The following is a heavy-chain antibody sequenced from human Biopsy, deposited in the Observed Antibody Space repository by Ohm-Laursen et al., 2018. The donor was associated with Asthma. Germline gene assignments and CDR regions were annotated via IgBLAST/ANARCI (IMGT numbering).Heavy chain of an antibody. J-gene: IGHJ4*02. Sequence: SDTLPLTCTVSGGSISSSSYYWGWIRRPPGKGLEFIGTIYYSGSTYYNPSLKSRVTLSVDASKNQFSLKLTSVTAADTAVYYCVSPPGYWGQGTRVTVSS. CDR1: GGSISSSSYY. V-gene: IGHV4-39*01. CDR3: VSPPGY. CDR2: IYYSGST.